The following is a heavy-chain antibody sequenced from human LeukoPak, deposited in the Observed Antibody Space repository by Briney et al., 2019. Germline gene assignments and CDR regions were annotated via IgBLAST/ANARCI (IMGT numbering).Heavy chain of an antibody. V-gene: IGHV1-24*01. D-gene: IGHD3-22*01. CDR3: ARGRWYYDSSGYYIGDY. Sequence: ASVKVSCKVSGYTLTELSMHWVRQAPGKGLEWMGGFDPEDGETIYAQKFQGRVTMTEDTSTDTAYMELSSLRSEDTAVYYCARGRWYYDSSGYYIGDYWGQGTLVTVSS. CDR2: FDPEDGET. J-gene: IGHJ4*02. CDR1: GYTLTELS.